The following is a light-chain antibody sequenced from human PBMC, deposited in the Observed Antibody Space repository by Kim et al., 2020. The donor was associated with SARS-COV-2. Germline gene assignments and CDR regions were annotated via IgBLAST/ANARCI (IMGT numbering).Light chain of an antibody. V-gene: IGKV3-20*01. CDR2: GAA. CDR3: QQYGSSPKT. Sequence: SPGERVTLSCRASQCVSSSYLAWYQQKPGQAPRLLIYGAASRATGIPDRFSGSGSGTDFTLTISRLEPEDFAVYYCQQYGSSPKTFGQGTKVDIK. J-gene: IGKJ1*01. CDR1: QCVSSSY.